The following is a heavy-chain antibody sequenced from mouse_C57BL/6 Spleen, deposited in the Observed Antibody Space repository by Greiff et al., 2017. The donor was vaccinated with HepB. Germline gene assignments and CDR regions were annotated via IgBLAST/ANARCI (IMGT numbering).Heavy chain of an antibody. D-gene: IGHD2-4*01. J-gene: IGHJ2*01. V-gene: IGHV1-62-2*01. CDR2: FYPGSGSI. CDR1: GYTFTEYT. Sequence: VKLMESGAELVKPGASVKLSCKASGYTFTEYTIHWVKQRSGQGLEWIGWFYPGSGSIKYNEKFKDKATLTADKSSSTVYMELSRLTSEDSAVYFWARHEGDDYDGNYFDYWGQGTTLTVSS. CDR3: ARHEGDDYDGNYFDY.